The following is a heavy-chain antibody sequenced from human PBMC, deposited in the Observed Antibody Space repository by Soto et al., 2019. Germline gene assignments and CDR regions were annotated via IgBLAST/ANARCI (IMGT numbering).Heavy chain of an antibody. J-gene: IGHJ4*02. D-gene: IGHD4-17*01. Sequence: QITLKESGPTLVKPTQTLTLTCTFSGFSLSTSGVGVGWIRQPPGKALEWLALIYWDDDKRYSPSLKSRLTITKDTSNNQVVLTLTNMDPVDTATYHCAHSGVLYGDYAELLPNPFDYWGQGTLVTVSS. CDR2: IYWDDDK. V-gene: IGHV2-5*02. CDR1: GFSLSTSGVG. CDR3: AHSGVLYGDYAELLPNPFDY.